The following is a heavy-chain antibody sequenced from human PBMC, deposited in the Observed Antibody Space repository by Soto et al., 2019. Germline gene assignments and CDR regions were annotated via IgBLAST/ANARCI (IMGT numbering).Heavy chain of an antibody. Sequence: LRLSCAASGFTFSSYAMSWVRQAPGKGLEWVSAISGSGGSTYYADSVKGRFTISRDNSKNTLYLQMSSLRAEDTAVYYCAKGTDSSSSENYYYYYGMDVWGQGTTVTVSS. V-gene: IGHV3-23*01. CDR2: ISGSGGST. D-gene: IGHD6-6*01. CDR3: AKGTDSSSSENYYYYYGMDV. CDR1: GFTFSSYA. J-gene: IGHJ6*02.